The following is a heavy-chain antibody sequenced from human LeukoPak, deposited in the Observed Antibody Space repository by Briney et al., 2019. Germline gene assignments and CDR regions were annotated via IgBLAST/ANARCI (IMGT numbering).Heavy chain of an antibody. J-gene: IGHJ4*02. D-gene: IGHD2-15*01. CDR1: GYTFTSYD. Sequence: ASVKVSCKASGYTFTSYDINWVRQATGQGLEWMGWMNPNSGNTGYAQKFQGRVTITRNTSISTAYMELSSLRSEDTAVYYRARSPRYCSGGSCHYYFDYWGQGTPVTVSS. CDR3: ARSPRYCSGGSCHYYFDY. CDR2: MNPNSGNT. V-gene: IGHV1-8*03.